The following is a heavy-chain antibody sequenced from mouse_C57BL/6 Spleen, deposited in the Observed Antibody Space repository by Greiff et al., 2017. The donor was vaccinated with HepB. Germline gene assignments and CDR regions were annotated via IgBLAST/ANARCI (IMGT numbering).Heavy chain of an antibody. J-gene: IGHJ2*01. V-gene: IGHV3-6*01. CDR2: ISYDGSN. CDR3: ARVYDSYYFDY. Sequence: EVKLQESGPGLVKPSQSLSLTCSVTGYSITSGYYWNWIRQFPGNKLEWMGYISYDGSNNYNPSLKNRISITRDTSKNQFFLKLNSVTTEDTATYYCARVYDSYYFDYWGQGTTLTVSS. D-gene: IGHD2-4*01. CDR1: GYSITSGYY.